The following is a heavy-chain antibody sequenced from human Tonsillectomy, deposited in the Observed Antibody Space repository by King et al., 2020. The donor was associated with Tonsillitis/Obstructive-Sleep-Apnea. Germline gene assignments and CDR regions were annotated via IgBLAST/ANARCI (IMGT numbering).Heavy chain of an antibody. CDR2: INTNTGNP. Sequence: EQLVQSGSELKKPGASVKVSCKASGYTFTNYAMNWVRQAPGQGLEWMGWINTNTGNPTYAQGFTGRFVFSLDSSVITAHLQNSSLKTEDTAVYYCARDPELSSEQLMDVWGKGTTVTVSS. CDR3: ARDPELSSEQLMDV. J-gene: IGHJ6*03. V-gene: IGHV7-4-1*02. CDR1: GYTFTNYA. D-gene: IGHD3-16*02.